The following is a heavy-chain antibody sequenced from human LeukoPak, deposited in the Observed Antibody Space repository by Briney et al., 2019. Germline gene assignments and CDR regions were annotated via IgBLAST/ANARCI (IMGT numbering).Heavy chain of an antibody. CDR3: ARIRSIAARRGWSPSPPQPNWFDP. D-gene: IGHD6-6*01. V-gene: IGHV1-69*06. CDR1: GGTFSSYA. CDR2: IIPIFGTA. Sequence: GASVKVSCKASGGTFSSYAISWVRQAPGQGLEWMGGIIPIFGTANYAQKFQGRVTITADKSTSTAYMELSSLRSEDTAVYYCARIRSIAARRGWSPSPPQPNWFDPWGQGTLVTVSS. J-gene: IGHJ5*02.